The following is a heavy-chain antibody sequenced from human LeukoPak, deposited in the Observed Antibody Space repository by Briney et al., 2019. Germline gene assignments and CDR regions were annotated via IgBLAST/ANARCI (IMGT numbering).Heavy chain of an antibody. Sequence: PGGSLRLSCAASGFTFSSYAMHWVRQAPGKGLEWVAVISYDGSNKYYADSVKGRFTISRDNSKNTLYLQMNSLRAEDTAVYYCARPAVVVAATGDLDYWGQGTLVTVSS. D-gene: IGHD2-15*01. CDR2: ISYDGSNK. V-gene: IGHV3-30-3*01. CDR1: GFTFSSYA. CDR3: ARPAVVVAATGDLDY. J-gene: IGHJ4*02.